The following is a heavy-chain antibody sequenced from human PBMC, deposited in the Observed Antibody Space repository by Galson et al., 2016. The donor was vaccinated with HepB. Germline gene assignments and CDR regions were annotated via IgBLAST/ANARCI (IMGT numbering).Heavy chain of an antibody. V-gene: IGHV3-30*04. Sequence: SLRLSCAASGFTSSIYAMHWVRQAPGKGLEWVAVISYDGSNQYYADSVKGRFTISRDNSMETLSLQMSSPRPEDTAVYYCGRGPRALTVAATGANLDNWGQGTLVTVSS. CDR2: ISYDGSNQ. D-gene: IGHD4/OR15-4a*01. CDR1: GFTSSIYA. CDR3: GRGPRALTVAATGANLDN. J-gene: IGHJ4*02.